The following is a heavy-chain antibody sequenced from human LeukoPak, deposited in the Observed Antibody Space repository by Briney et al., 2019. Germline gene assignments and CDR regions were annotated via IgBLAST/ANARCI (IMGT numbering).Heavy chain of an antibody. CDR3: AKETVLSWFDP. D-gene: IGHD3-16*01. Sequence: GGSLRLSCAASGFTFSSYGMHWVRQAPGKGLEWVAVISYDGSNKYYADSVKGRFTISRDNSKNTLYLQMNSLRAEDTAVYYCAKETVLSWFDPWGQGTLVTVSS. J-gene: IGHJ5*02. CDR1: GFTFSSYG. CDR2: ISYDGSNK. V-gene: IGHV3-30*18.